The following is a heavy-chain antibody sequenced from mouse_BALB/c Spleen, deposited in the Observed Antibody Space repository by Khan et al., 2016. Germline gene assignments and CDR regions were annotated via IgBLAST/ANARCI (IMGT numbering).Heavy chain of an antibody. CDR3: ARDDQDYDAWFAS. CDR2: IWAGGST. V-gene: IGHV2-9*02. D-gene: IGHD2-4*01. J-gene: IGHJ3*01. Sequence: VELVESGPGLVAPSQSLSITCTVSGFSLTSSGVHWVRQPPGKGLDWLGVIWAGGSTDYNSDLMSRLSITKDNSQNQVFLKMNSLQTDDTALYYCARDDQDYDAWFASWGQGTLVTVSA. CDR1: GFSLTSSG.